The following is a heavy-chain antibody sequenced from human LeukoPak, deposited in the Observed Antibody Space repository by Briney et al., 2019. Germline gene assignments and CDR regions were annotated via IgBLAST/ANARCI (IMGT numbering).Heavy chain of an antibody. CDR3: ARAWGGLGFLEWIQHMDV. J-gene: IGHJ6*03. Sequence: PSETLSLTCSVSGGSISDNYWSWIRQSPGKGLEWLGYIYNPGSTNYNPSLRSRVTMSVDTSKNQSSLRLTSVTAADTAIYYCARAWGGLGFLEWIQHMDVWGNGTTVIVSS. CDR2: IYNPGST. CDR1: GGSISDNY. V-gene: IGHV4-59*12. D-gene: IGHD3-3*01.